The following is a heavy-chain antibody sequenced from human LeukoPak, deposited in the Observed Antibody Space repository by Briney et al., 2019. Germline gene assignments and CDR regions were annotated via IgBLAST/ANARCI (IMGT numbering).Heavy chain of an antibody. J-gene: IGHJ6*02. CDR2: INHSGST. D-gene: IGHD5-18*01. Sequence: SETLSLTCAVYGGSFSGYYWSWIRQPPGKGLEWIGEINHSGSTNYNPSLKSRVTISVDTSKNQFSLKLSSVPAADTAVYYCARDVSGYSYGYYYYYYGMDVWGQGTTVTVSS. CDR1: GGSFSGYY. V-gene: IGHV4-34*01. CDR3: ARDVSGYSYGYYYYYYGMDV.